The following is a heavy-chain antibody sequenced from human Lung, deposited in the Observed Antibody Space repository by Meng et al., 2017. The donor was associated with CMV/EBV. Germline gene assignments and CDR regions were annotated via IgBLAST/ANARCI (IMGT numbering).Heavy chain of an antibody. Sequence: SXTXSLXCTVSGGSVSSGGYYWSWFRQHPGKGLEWLGYMFYSENTYYNPSLKSRLTISVDTSKNQFSLKMTSVTAADTAIYYCARGLYKRELPTNWFDPWXQGTXVNGAS. V-gene: IGHV4-31*03. CDR2: MFYSENT. D-gene: IGHD2-15*01. J-gene: IGHJ5*02. CDR3: ARGLYKRELPTNWFDP. CDR1: GGSVSSGGYY.